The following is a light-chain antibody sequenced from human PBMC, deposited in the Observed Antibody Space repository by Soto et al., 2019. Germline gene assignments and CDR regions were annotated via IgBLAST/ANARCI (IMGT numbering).Light chain of an antibody. J-gene: IGKJ1*01. Sequence: EIMMKISPGTLSLSPEETATLSCRASQSVSSNYVAWFHQKPGQAPRLLIYGASSRATGIPDRFSGSGSGTDFTLTISRLEPEDFAVYYCLQYGISGTFGQGTKVDIK. CDR1: QSVSSNY. CDR2: GAS. CDR3: LQYGISGT. V-gene: IGKV3-20*01.